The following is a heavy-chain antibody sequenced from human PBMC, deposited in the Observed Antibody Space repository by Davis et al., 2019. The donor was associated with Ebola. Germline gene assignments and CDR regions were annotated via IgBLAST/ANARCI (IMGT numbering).Heavy chain of an antibody. V-gene: IGHV1-2*06. CDR1: GYTFTGYY. Sequence: ASVKVSCKASGYTFTGYYMHWVRQAPGQGLEWMGRINPNSGGTNYAQKFQGRVTMTRDTSISTVYMELSRLRSDDTAVYYCLLWFGESGSYWGQGTLVTVSS. J-gene: IGHJ4*02. CDR3: LLWFGESGSY. CDR2: INPNSGGT. D-gene: IGHD3-10*01.